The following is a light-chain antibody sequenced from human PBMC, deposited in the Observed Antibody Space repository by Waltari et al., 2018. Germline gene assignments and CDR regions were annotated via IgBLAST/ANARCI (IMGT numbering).Light chain of an antibody. J-gene: IGLJ7*01. CDR3: QSYDSSYPAV. V-gene: IGLV6-57*01. CDR2: DDN. CDR1: RASIASSN. Sequence: CMLTQPHPVSQSPVKTVTISSTRSRASIASSNVQCFQQRPGSSPTPVIFDDNQRSSGVSDRFSGSIASSSNSASLTISGLQTEDEADYYCQSYDSSYPAVFGGGTQLTVL.